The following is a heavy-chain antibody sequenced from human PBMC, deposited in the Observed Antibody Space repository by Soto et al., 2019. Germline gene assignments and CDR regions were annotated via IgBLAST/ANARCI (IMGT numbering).Heavy chain of an antibody. Sequence: EVRMLESGGGLVQPGGSLRLSCTVSGFTFGNYAMRWVRQAPGKGLQWVSTIDTSGGNTYYADSVKGRFTISRDNSKKTLFLQLSSLRDDDTAVYYCASDYWGQGTLVTVSS. CDR2: IDTSGGNT. V-gene: IGHV3-23*05. J-gene: IGHJ4*02. CDR1: GFTFGNYA. CDR3: ASDY.